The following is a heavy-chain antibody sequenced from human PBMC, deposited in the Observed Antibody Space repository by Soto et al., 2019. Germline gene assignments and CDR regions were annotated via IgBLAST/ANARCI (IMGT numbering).Heavy chain of an antibody. D-gene: IGHD6-13*01. CDR1: GYTFTSYG. V-gene: IGHV1-18*01. J-gene: IGHJ4*02. CDR2: ISAYNGNT. CDR3: ATRSLMGAAAGGDDNSDY. Sequence: ASVKVSCKASGYTFTSYGISWVRQAPGQGLEWMGWISAYNGNTNYAQKLQGRVTMTTDTSTSTAYMELRSLRSDDTAVYYCATRSLMGAAAGGDDNSDYWGQGTLVTVSS.